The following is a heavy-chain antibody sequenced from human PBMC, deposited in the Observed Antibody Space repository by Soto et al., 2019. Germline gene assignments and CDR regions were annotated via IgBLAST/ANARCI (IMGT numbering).Heavy chain of an antibody. D-gene: IGHD6-6*01. Sequence: GXSVKVSCKASGFTFTSSAVQWVRQARGKPLEWIGGXVVGSXNTNYEQKLQXXVTITRDXXTSTEYMEVSSLRYEDKDVYYCAAEQLRGAFDIWGQGTMVTVSS. J-gene: IGHJ3*02. CDR3: AAEQLRGAFDI. V-gene: IGHV1-58*01. CDR2: XVVGSXNT. CDR1: GFTFTSSA.